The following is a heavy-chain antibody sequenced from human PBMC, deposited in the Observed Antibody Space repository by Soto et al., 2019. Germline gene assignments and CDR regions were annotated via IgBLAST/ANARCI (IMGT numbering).Heavy chain of an antibody. J-gene: IGHJ5*02. CDR1: GGSISSGGYS. CDR3: ARGVSGSYQGSWFDP. V-gene: IGHV4-30-2*01. D-gene: IGHD1-26*01. Sequence: SETLSLTCAVSGGSISSGGYSWSWIRQPPGKGLEWIGYIYHSGSTYYNPSLKSRVTISVDRSKNQFSLKLSSVTAADTAVYYCARGVSGSYQGSWFDPWGQGTLVTVS. CDR2: IYHSGST.